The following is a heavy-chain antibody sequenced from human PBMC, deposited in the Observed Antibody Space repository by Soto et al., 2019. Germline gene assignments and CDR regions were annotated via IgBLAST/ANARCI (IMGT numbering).Heavy chain of an antibody. J-gene: IGHJ4*02. CDR1: GFTFSSYA. V-gene: IGHV3-30-3*01. Sequence: PGGSLRLSCAASGFTFSSYAMHWVRQAPGKGLEWVAVISYDGSNKYYADSVKGRFTISRDNSKNTLYLQMNSLRAEDTAVYYCARDGSDCSSTSCMGYSGRLDYWGQGT. CDR3: ARDGSDCSSTSCMGYSGRLDY. D-gene: IGHD2-2*01. CDR2: ISYDGSNK.